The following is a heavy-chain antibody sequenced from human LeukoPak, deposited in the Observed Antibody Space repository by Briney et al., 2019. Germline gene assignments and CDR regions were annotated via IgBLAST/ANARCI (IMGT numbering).Heavy chain of an antibody. J-gene: IGHJ6*03. V-gene: IGHV3-7*01. CDR1: GFTFSSYW. CDR3: ARESNYYGSGSYYANYYYYMDV. D-gene: IGHD3-10*01. Sequence: GGSLRLSCAASGFTFSSYWMSWVRQAPGKGLEWVANIKQDGSEKYYVDSVKGRFTISRDNAKNSLYLQMNSLRAEDTAVYYCARESNYYGSGSYYANYYYYMDVWGKGTTVTVSS. CDR2: IKQDGSEK.